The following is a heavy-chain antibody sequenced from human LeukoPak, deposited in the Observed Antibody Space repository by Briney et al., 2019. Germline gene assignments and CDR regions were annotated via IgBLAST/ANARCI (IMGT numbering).Heavy chain of an antibody. V-gene: IGHV3-23*01. CDR3: AKPISGGLAVTADWFHP. CDR2: IDANSGTT. D-gene: IGHD6-19*01. CDR1: GFAFSVYA. Sequence: GGSLRLSCTASGFAFSVYAMSWLRQPPGKGLEWVSTIDANSGTTSYAASVRGRFTISRDNSKNTLYLQLNTLRADDTATYYCAKPISGGLAVTADWFHPWGQGTLVVVSS. J-gene: IGHJ5*01.